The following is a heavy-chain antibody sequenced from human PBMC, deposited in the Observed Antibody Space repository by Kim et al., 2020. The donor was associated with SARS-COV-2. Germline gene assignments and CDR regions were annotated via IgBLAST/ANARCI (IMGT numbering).Heavy chain of an antibody. Sequence: GGSLRLSCAASGFTFDDYAMHWVRQAPGKGLEWVSGISWNSGSIGYADSVKGRFTISRDNAKNSLYLQMNSLRAEDTALYYFAKERGGRVDALDIWGQGT. D-gene: IGHD6-25*01. J-gene: IGHJ3*02. CDR1: GFTFDDYA. CDR2: ISWNSGSI. V-gene: IGHV3-9*01. CDR3: AKERGGRVDALDI.